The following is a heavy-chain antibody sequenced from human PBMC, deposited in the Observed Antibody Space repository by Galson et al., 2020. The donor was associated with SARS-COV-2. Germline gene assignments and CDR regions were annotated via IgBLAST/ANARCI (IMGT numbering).Heavy chain of an antibody. Sequence: ASVKVSCKASGYTFTSYYMHWVRQAPGQGLEWMGIINPSGGSTSYAQKFQGRVTMTRDTSTSTVYMELSSLRSEDTAVYYCAREEGVTIFGVVIDYYYYGMDVWGQGTTVTVSS. CDR1: GYTFTSYY. CDR3: AREEGVTIFGVVIDYYYYGMDV. D-gene: IGHD3-3*01. V-gene: IGHV1-46*01. J-gene: IGHJ6*02. CDR2: INPSGGST.